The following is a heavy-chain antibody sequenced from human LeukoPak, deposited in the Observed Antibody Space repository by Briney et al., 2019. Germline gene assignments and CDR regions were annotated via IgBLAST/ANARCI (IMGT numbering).Heavy chain of an antibody. J-gene: IGHJ6*03. V-gene: IGHV4-61*01. CDR3: ARRVYDYYYYMDV. CDR1: GASFTNGRYY. D-gene: IGHD2/OR15-2a*01. Sequence: SETLSLTCTVSGASFTNGRYYWSWIRQTPGKGLEWIGYIDYRGNTNYNPSLQSRVFIFVDTSESQFSLRLSSVTAADTAVYYCARRVYDYYYYMDVWGSGTTVTVSS. CDR2: IDYRGNT.